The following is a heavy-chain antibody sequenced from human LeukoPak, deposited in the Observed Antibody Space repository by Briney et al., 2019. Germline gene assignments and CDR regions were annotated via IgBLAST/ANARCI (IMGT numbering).Heavy chain of an antibody. V-gene: IGHV4-59*08. D-gene: IGHD2-21*01. CDR2: LYYSGYS. CDR1: GGSITSYY. CDR3: ARHSIASDGARLFDY. Sequence: TSETLSLTCTVSGGSITSYYWAGLRQPPGKGLEWIGYLYYSGYSNYNPSLKSRVSMSVDTSKNQFSLKLTSVTAADTAVYYCARHSIASDGARLFDYWGRGTLVTVSS. J-gene: IGHJ4*02.